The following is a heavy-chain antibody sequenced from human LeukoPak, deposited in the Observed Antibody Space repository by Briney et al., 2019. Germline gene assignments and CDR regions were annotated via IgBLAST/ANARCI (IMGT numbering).Heavy chain of an antibody. CDR3: ARLAYCSNDVCYSNYYYSMDV. V-gene: IGHV5-51*01. D-gene: IGHD2-8*01. J-gene: IGHJ6*03. CDR1: GYTFSSYW. CDR2: IYLDDSDT. Sequence: GESLKISCKGSGYTFSSYWIGWVRQMPGKGLEWMGIIYLDDSDTRYSPSFQGQVTISADKSISTAYLQWSSLKASDTAMYYCARLAYCSNDVCYSNYYYSMDVWGKGTTVTVSS.